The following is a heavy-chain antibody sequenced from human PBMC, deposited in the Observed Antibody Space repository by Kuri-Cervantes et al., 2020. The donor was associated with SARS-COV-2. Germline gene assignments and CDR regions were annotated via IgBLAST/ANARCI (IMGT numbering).Heavy chain of an antibody. CDR2: ISSGSYIT. CDR1: GFTFSSYA. V-gene: IGHV3-23*01. Sequence: GGSLRLSCAASGFTFSSYAMSWVREAPGKGLEWVAAISSGSYITHYADSVKGRFTISRDDSKDTLHLQMNSLRAEDTAVYYCAKELNEGYSSSWYFDYWGQGTLVTVSS. J-gene: IGHJ4*02. CDR3: AKELNEGYSSSWYFDY. D-gene: IGHD6-13*01.